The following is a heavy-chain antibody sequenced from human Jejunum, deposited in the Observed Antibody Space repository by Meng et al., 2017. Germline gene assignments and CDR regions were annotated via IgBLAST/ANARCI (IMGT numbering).Heavy chain of an antibody. D-gene: IGHD4-17*01. CDR3: ARSRDYAHDY. V-gene: IGHV1-18*01. CDR2: ISAYSGNT. Sequence: QVQLVQSGAEVKKPGAVVKISCKASGYPFTTNGITWVRQAPGQGLEWMGWISAYSGNTNYAQKVTGRVTLTTDTSTTTAYMELRSLRSDDTAVYYCARSRDYAHDYCGQGTLVTVSS. J-gene: IGHJ4*02. CDR1: GYPFTTNG.